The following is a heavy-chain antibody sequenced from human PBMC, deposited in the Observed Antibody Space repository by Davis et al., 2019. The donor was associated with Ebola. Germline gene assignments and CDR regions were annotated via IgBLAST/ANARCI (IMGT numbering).Heavy chain of an antibody. Sequence: GESLKISCAASGFTFSSYAMHWVRQAPGKGLEWVAVISYDGSNKYYADSVKGRFTISRDNAKNSLYLQMNSLRAEDTAVYYCAREVGTTFRGLEYYFDYWGQGTLVTVSP. D-gene: IGHD3-10*01. CDR1: GFTFSSYA. J-gene: IGHJ4*02. CDR2: ISYDGSNK. V-gene: IGHV3-30*04. CDR3: AREVGTTFRGLEYYFDY.